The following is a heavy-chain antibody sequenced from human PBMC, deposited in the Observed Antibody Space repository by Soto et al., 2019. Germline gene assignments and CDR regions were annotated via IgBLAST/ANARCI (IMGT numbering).Heavy chain of an antibody. Sequence: SETRSLTCSVGGASITRYYWSWIRQPPGKGLEWIGSISYSGSTKYNPSLESRVMISLDTSKNQFSLRLTSVTAADTALFYCARDWDSSGLFDPWGPGALVTVSS. D-gene: IGHD3-10*01. CDR3: ARDWDSSGLFDP. J-gene: IGHJ5*02. CDR2: ISYSGST. CDR1: GASITRYY. V-gene: IGHV4-59*01.